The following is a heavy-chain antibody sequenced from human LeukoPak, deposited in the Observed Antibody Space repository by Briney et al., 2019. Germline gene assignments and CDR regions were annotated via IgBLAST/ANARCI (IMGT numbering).Heavy chain of an antibody. V-gene: IGHV3-9*01. CDR3: AKALVGATMGFDY. D-gene: IGHD1-26*01. CDR1: GFTFDDYA. J-gene: IGHJ4*01. CDR2: ISWNSGSI. Sequence: GRSLRLSCAASGFTFDDYAMHWVRQAPGKGLEWVSGISWNSGSIGYADSVNGRFTISRDTAKNSLYLQMNSLRAEDTALYYCAKALVGATMGFDYWSQATLVTVSS.